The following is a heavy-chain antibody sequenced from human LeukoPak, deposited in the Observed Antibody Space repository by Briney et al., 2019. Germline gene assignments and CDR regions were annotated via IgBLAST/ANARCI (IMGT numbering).Heavy chain of an antibody. Sequence: GGSLRLSCVASGFSFGSCAMSWVRQAPGKGLQWVSQISGTGGATWYAGFARDRFTISRDNSKKTLYLQMSGLRVEDTAMYYCVKDPRDTYGTNWFVSWGQGTLLIVSS. CDR3: VKDPRDTYGTNWFVS. CDR2: ISGTGGAT. D-gene: IGHD2-21*01. CDR1: GFSFGSCA. V-gene: IGHV3-23*01. J-gene: IGHJ5*01.